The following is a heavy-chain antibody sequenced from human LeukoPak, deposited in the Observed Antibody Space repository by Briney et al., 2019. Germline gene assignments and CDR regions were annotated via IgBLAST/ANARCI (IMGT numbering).Heavy chain of an antibody. CDR2: ISYDGSTK. V-gene: IGHV3-30*19. D-gene: IGHD2-15*01. J-gene: IGHJ4*02. Sequence: GGSLRLSCAASGFTFSSYGMHWVRQAPGKGLEWVAVISYDGSTKYYADSAKGRFTISRDNSNNTLYLQMNSLRAEDTAVYYCARDDIRSGILASAGVRYWGQGTLVTVSS. CDR3: ARDDIRSGILASAGVRY. CDR1: GFTFSSYG.